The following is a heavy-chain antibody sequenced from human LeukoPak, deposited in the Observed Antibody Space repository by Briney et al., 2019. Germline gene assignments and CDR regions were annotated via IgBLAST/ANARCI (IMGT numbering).Heavy chain of an antibody. D-gene: IGHD3-22*01. CDR1: GGSISSYY. CDR2: IYYSGST. V-gene: IGHV4-59*12. CDR3: AVCYYDSSGYWIPLDY. Sequence: SETLSLTCTVSGGSISSYYWSWIRQPAGKGREWIGYIYYSGSTNYNPSLKRRVTISVDTSTNQFSLKLSSVTATDTAVYYCAVCYYDSSGYWIPLDYWGQGTLVTVSS. J-gene: IGHJ4*02.